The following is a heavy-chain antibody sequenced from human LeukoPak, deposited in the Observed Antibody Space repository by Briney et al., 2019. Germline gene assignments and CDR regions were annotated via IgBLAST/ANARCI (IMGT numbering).Heavy chain of an antibody. CDR1: GFTFSSYS. J-gene: IGHJ4*02. V-gene: IGHV4-59*12. CDR2: IYYSGSS. D-gene: IGHD3-22*01. Sequence: GSLRLSCAASGFTFSSYSMNWVRQAPGKGLEWIGYIYYSGSSYYNPSLKSRVTISVDTSKYQCSLRLSSVTAADTAVYYCARGLNYGGSGYYFDSWGPGTLVTVSS. CDR3: ARGLNYGGSGYYFDS.